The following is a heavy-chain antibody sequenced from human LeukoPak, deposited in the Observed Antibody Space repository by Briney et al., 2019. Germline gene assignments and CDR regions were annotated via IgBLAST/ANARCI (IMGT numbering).Heavy chain of an antibody. CDR3: ARDLREIWYYYDSSGYSYMDV. Sequence: GASVKVSCKASGYTFTGYYMHWVRQAPGQGLEWMGWINPNSGGTNYAQKFQGRVTITADKSTSTAYMELSSLRSEDTAVYYCARDLREIWYYYDSSGYSYMDVWGKGTTVTVSS. CDR1: GYTFTGYY. V-gene: IGHV1-2*02. CDR2: INPNSGGT. D-gene: IGHD3-22*01. J-gene: IGHJ6*03.